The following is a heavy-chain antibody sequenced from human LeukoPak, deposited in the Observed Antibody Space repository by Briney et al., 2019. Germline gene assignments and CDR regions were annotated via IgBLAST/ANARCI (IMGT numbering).Heavy chain of an antibody. CDR2: INHSGST. Sequence: PSETLSLTCAVSGGSFSGYYWSWIRQPPGKGLEWIGEINHSGSTNYNPSLKSRVTISVDTSKNQFSLKLSSVTAADTAVYYCARGRHSRVYCSGGSCYSDWFDPWGQGTLVTVSS. J-gene: IGHJ5*02. CDR3: ARGRHSRVYCSGGSCYSDWFDP. D-gene: IGHD2-15*01. CDR1: GGSFSGYY. V-gene: IGHV4-34*01.